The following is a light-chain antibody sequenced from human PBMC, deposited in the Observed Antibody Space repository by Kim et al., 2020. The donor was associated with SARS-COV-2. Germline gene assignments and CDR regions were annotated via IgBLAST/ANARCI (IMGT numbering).Light chain of an antibody. V-gene: IGLV1-40*01. CDR1: SSNLWAGYA. CDR3: QSYDTSLSAYV. J-gene: IGLJ1*01. CDR2: GNT. Sequence: RVTSSCTGSSSNLWAGYAVHWYQHLPGIAPKLLIYGNTHRASGVPNRFSASKSGTSASLAITGLQAEDEGDYYCQSYDTSLSAYVFATGTKVTVL.